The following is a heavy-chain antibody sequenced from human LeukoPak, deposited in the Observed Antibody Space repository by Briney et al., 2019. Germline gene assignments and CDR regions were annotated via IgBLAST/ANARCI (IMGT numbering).Heavy chain of an antibody. CDR1: GGTFSSYA. V-gene: IGHV1-69*13. J-gene: IGHJ6*02. D-gene: IGHD6-6*01. CDR2: IIPIFGTA. Sequence: GASVTVSCTASGGTFSSYAISWVRQAPGQGLEWMGGIIPIFGTANYAQKFQGRVTITADESTSTAYMELSSLRSEDTAVYYCARARIAARLEYYYYYGMDVWGQGTTVTVSS. CDR3: ARARIAARLEYYYYYGMDV.